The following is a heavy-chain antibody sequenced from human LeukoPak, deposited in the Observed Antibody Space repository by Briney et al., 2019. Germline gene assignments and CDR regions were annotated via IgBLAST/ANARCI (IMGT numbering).Heavy chain of an antibody. CDR2: IKQDGSEK. CDR1: GFTFSYCW. V-gene: IGHV3-7*04. Sequence: PGGSLRLSCAASGFTFSYCWMNWVRQAPGKGLEWVADIKQDGSEKNYVDSVKGRFTISRDNARNSLYLQMNSLRAEDTAVYYCARATSRGAYVSGAPAYWGQGSLVTVSS. CDR3: ARATSRGAYVSGAPAY. D-gene: IGHD3-10*01. J-gene: IGHJ4*02.